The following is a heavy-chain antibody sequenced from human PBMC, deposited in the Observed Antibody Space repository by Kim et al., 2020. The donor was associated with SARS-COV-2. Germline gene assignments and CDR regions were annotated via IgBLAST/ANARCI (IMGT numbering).Heavy chain of an antibody. V-gene: IGHV3-48*02. Sequence: GGSLRLSCAASGFTFSSYSMNWVRQAPGKGLEWVSYISSSSSTIYYADSVKGRFTISRDNAKNSLYLQMNSLRDEDTAVYYCARGGDLDYYDSSGYFGYWGQGTLVTVSS. CDR1: GFTFSSYS. CDR3: ARGGDLDYYDSSGYFGY. J-gene: IGHJ4*02. D-gene: IGHD3-22*01. CDR2: ISSSSSTI.